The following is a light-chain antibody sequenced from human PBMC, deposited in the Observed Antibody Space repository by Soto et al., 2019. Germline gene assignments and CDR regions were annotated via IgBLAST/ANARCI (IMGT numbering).Light chain of an antibody. CDR3: CSYVSSKTYV. CDR1: RTDVGGYNF. Sequence: QSALTQPASVSGSPGQSITISCTGTRTDVGGYNFVSWYQQHPGKAPELIIYEVSNRPSGVSNRFSGSKSDNTASLTISGLQAEDEVDYYCCSYVSSKTYVFGTGTKVTVL. V-gene: IGLV2-14*01. J-gene: IGLJ1*01. CDR2: EVS.